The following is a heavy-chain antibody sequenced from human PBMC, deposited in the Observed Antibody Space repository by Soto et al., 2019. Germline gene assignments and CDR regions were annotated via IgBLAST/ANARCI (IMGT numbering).Heavy chain of an antibody. D-gene: IGHD2-8*01. CDR3: ARDVYRGSPAD. CDR2: VYYSGST. CDR1: GGSISPYY. V-gene: IGHV4-59*01. Sequence: QVQLQESGPGLVKPSATLSLTCNVSGGSISPYYWSWIRQPPGKGLEWIGYVYYSGSTSYNPSIKSRVSISVDTSNNRFSLKLTSVTAADTAVYYCARDVYRGSPADWGQGTLVTVSS. J-gene: IGHJ4*02.